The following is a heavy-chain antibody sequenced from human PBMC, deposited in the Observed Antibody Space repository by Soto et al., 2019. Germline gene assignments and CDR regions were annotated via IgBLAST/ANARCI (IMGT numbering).Heavy chain of an antibody. V-gene: IGHV1-18*01. Sequence: ASVKVSCKASGYTFTSYGISWVRQAPGQGLEWMGWISAYNGNTNYAQKLQGRVTMTTDTSTSTAYMELRSLRSDDTAVYYCARTSVYCTNGVCYTSDGFDPWGQGTLVTVSS. J-gene: IGHJ5*02. D-gene: IGHD2-8*01. CDR2: ISAYNGNT. CDR3: ARTSVYCTNGVCYTSDGFDP. CDR1: GYTFTSYG.